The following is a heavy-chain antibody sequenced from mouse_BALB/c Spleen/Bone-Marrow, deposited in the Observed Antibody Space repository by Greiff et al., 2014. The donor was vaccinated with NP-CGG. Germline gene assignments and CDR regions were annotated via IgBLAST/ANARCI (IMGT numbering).Heavy chain of an antibody. V-gene: IGHV5-17*02. Sequence: EVQLQESGGGLVKPGGSRKLSCAASGFTFSSFGMHWVRQAPEKGLEWVAYISSGSTAICYADTVKGRFTISRDNPKNTLYLQTTRLRTRVTAVDSCAYCCNWDDFDVWGPGTTLTVSS. J-gene: IGHJ2*01. D-gene: IGHD4-1*01. CDR3: AYCCNWDDFDV. CDR2: ISSGSTAI. CDR1: GFTFSSFG.